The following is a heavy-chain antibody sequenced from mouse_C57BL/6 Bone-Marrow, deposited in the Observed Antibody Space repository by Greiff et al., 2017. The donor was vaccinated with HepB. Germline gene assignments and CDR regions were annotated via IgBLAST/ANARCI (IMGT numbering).Heavy chain of an antibody. CDR3: ARPYDYAFDY. V-gene: IGHV5-6*01. J-gene: IGHJ2*01. CDR1: GFTFSSYG. CDR2: ISSGGSYT. Sequence: EVNVVESGGDLVKPGGSLKLSCAASGFTFSSYGMSWVRQTPDKRLEWVATISSGGSYTYYPDSVKGRFTISRDNAKNTLYLQMSSLKSEDTAMYYCARPYDYAFDYWGQGTTLTVSS. D-gene: IGHD2-4*01.